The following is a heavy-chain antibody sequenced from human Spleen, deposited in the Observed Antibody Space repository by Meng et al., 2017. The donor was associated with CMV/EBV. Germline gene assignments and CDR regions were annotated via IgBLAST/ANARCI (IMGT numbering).Heavy chain of an antibody. V-gene: IGHV1-2*02. J-gene: IGHJ5*02. CDR1: GYTFSGYY. CDR3: ARRVTISRRAWFDA. Sequence: ASVKVSCKASGYTFSGYYLQWVRQAPGEGLEWMGWINPNSGGTNYAQKFQGRVTMTRDTSVSTAYMELSSLRSDDTAVYYCARRVTISRRAWFDAWGQGTLVTVSS. D-gene: IGHD5-18*01. CDR2: INPNSGGT.